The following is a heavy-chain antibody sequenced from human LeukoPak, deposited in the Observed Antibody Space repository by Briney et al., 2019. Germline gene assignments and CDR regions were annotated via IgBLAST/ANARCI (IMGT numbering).Heavy chain of an antibody. CDR2: ISGSGSST. J-gene: IGHJ4*02. Sequence: PGGSLRLSCAASEFTFSSYAMSWVRQAPGKGLEWVSTISGSGSSTYYADSVKGRFTISRDSSKNTLYLQMNSLRAEDTAVYYCAKDDYAWTSGYSYTPFDYWGQGTLVTVSS. D-gene: IGHD5-18*01. CDR3: AKDDYAWTSGYSYTPFDY. CDR1: EFTFSSYA. V-gene: IGHV3-23*01.